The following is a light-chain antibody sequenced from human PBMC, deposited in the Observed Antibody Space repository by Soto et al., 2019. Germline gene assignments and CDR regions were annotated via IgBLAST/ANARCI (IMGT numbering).Light chain of an antibody. CDR2: DAS. V-gene: IGKV1-33*01. CDR3: QQFVNLPPIT. J-gene: IGKJ5*01. CDR1: QDISNY. Sequence: DIQMTQSPSSLSASVGDRVAITCQASQDISNYLNWYQQKPGKAPKLLIYDASNLQTGVPSRFSGSGSGTDFTLTISSLQPEDIATYYCQQFVNLPPITFGQGTRLDIK.